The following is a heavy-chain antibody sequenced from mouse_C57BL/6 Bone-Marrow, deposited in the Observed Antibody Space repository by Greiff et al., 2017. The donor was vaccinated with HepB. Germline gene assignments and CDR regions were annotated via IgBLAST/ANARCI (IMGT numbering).Heavy chain of an antibody. CDR2: IDPENGDT. V-gene: IGHV14-4*01. Sequence: DVQLQESGAELVRPGASVKLSCTASGFNIKDDYMHWVKQRPEQGLEWIGWIDPENGDTEYASKFQGKATITADTSSNTAYLQLSSLTSEDTAVYYCTTPIYDGYYGVFYAMDYWGQGTSVTVSS. CDR1: GFNIKDDY. CDR3: TTPIYDGYYGVFYAMDY. D-gene: IGHD2-3*01. J-gene: IGHJ4*01.